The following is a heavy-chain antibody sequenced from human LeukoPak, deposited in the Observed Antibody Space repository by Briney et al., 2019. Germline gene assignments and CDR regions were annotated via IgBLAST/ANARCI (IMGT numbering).Heavy chain of an antibody. CDR2: INAGNGNT. CDR3: ARSTMVRGVMTNYYFDY. CDR1: GYIFTSYA. D-gene: IGHD3-10*01. J-gene: IGHJ4*02. V-gene: IGHV1-3*01. Sequence: ASVKVSCKASGYIFTSYAMHWVRQAPGQRLEWMGWINAGNGNTKYSQKFQGRVTITRDTSASTAYMELSSLRSEDTAVYYCARSTMVRGVMTNYYFDYWGQGTPVTVSS.